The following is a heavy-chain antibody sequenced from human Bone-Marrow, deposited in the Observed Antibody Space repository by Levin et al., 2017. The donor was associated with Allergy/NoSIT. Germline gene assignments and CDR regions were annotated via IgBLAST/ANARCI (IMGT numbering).Heavy chain of an antibody. Sequence: GESLKISCKASGYTFTSYDINWVRQATGQGLEWMGWMNPNSGNTGYAQKFQGRVTMTRNTSISTAYMELSSLRSEDTAVYYCATDSIAAAGGDYWGQGTLVTVSS. CDR3: ATDSIAAAGGDY. J-gene: IGHJ4*02. D-gene: IGHD6-13*01. V-gene: IGHV1-8*01. CDR2: MNPNSGNT. CDR1: GYTFTSYD.